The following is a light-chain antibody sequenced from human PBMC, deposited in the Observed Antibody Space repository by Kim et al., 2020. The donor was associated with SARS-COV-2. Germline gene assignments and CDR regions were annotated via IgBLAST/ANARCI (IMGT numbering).Light chain of an antibody. J-gene: IGKJ4*01. CDR1: QSFSSSY. V-gene: IGKV3-20*01. CDR3: QQYGSSPLT. Sequence: SPGDRATLSCRASQSFSSSYLAWYQQKPGQPPRLLIYGASSRATGIPDRFSGSGSGTDFTLTISRLEPEDFAVYYCQQYGSSPLTFGGGTKVDIK. CDR2: GAS.